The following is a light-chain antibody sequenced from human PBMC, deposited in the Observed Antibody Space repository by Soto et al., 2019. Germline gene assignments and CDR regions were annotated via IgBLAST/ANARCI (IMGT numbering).Light chain of an antibody. CDR2: GAS. CDR1: QIVISSY. J-gene: IGKJ1*01. CDR3: QQYSIWRT. Sequence: EIVLTQSPATLSLSPGERATLSCRASQIVISSYLAWYQQKPGQAPRLLIYGASNRATGIPDRFSGSGSGTDFTLTISSLQSEDFAVYYCQQYSIWRTFGQGTKVDIK. V-gene: IGKV3-20*01.